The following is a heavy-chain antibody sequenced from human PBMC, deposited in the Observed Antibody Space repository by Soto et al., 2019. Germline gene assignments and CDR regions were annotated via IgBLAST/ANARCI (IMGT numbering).Heavy chain of an antibody. Sequence: QAGGSLRLSCAASGFTFSSYGMHWVRQAPGKGLEWVAVIWYDGSNKYYADSVKGRFTISRDNSKNTLYLQMNSLRAEDTAVYYCARDSSFASGIAAAGINWFDPWGQGTLVTVSS. J-gene: IGHJ5*02. CDR2: IWYDGSNK. D-gene: IGHD6-13*01. CDR3: ARDSSFASGIAAAGINWFDP. CDR1: GFTFSSYG. V-gene: IGHV3-33*01.